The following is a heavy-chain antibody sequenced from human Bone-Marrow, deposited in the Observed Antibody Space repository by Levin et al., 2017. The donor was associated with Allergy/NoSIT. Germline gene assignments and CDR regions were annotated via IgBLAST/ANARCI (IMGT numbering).Heavy chain of an antibody. Sequence: GGSLRLSCAASGFTFSDYYMSWIRQAPGKGLECVSYISSSSSYTKYADSVKGRFTISRDNAKNSLYLQMHSLRAEDTAVYYCARDPEEHTLLRYFDYWGQGTLVTVSS. CDR1: GFTFSDYY. D-gene: IGHD3-9*01. CDR3: ARDPEEHTLLRYFDY. CDR2: ISSSSSYT. V-gene: IGHV3-11*05. J-gene: IGHJ4*02.